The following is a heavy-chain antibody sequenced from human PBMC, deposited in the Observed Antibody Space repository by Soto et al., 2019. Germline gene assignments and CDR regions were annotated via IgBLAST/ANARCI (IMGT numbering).Heavy chain of an antibody. D-gene: IGHD2-21*02. V-gene: IGHV1-69*13. CDR2: IIPIFGTA. CDR1: GGTFSSYA. CDR3: ATGDQLSAEVTGISFSF. J-gene: IGHJ4*02. Sequence: SVKVSCKASGGTFSSYAISWVRQAPGQGLEWMGGIIPIFGTANYAQKFQGRVTITADESTSTAYMELRGLTFDDSAVYYCATGDQLSAEVTGISFSFWGQGTRVTVSS.